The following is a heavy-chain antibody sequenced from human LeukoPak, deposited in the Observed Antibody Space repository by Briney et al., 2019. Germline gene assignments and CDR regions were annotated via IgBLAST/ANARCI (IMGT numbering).Heavy chain of an antibody. D-gene: IGHD4-11*01. V-gene: IGHV3-23*01. CDR1: GFTFSSYA. J-gene: IGHJ5*02. CDR2: ISGSGGST. Sequence: GGSLRLFCAASGFTFSSYAMSWVRQAPGKGLEWVSAISGSGGSTYYADSVKGRFTISRDNSKNTLYLQMNSLRAEDTAVYYCAKDPRPDTQIVTKVWFDPWGQGTLVTVSS. CDR3: AKDPRPDTQIVTKVWFDP.